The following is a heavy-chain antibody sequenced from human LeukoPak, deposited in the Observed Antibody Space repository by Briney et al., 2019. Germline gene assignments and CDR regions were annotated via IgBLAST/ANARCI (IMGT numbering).Heavy chain of an antibody. J-gene: IGHJ3*02. D-gene: IGHD3-22*01. CDR1: GFTFSSYA. V-gene: IGHV3-23*01. Sequence: GGSLRLSCAASGFTFSSYAMSWVRQAPGKGLEWVSAISGSGGSTYYADSVKGRFTISRDNSKNTLYLQMNSLRAEDTAVYYCASYYDSSGYYYLGRDAFDIWGQGTMVTVSS. CDR3: ASYYDSSGYYYLGRDAFDI. CDR2: ISGSGGST.